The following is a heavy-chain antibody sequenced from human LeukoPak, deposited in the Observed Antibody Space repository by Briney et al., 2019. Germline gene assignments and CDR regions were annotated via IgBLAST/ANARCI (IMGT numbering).Heavy chain of an antibody. CDR3: ARICSSTSCQVDY. CDR1: GASMSGYY. Sequence: TSETLSLTCTVSGASMSGYYWSWIRQPPGKGLEWIGYIYYSGSTYYNPSLKSRVTISVDTSKNQFSLKLSSVTAADTAVYYCARICSSTSCQVDYWGQGTLVTVSS. J-gene: IGHJ4*02. V-gene: IGHV4-59*04. CDR2: IYYSGST. D-gene: IGHD2-2*01.